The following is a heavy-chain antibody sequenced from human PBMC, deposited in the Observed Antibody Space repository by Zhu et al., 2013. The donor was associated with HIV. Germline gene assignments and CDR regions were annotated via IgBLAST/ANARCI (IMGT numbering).Heavy chain of an antibody. CDR1: GGSISSSSYY. CDR2: IYYSGST. CDR3: ARFIVGATQNAFDI. Sequence: QVQLQESGPGLVKPSETLSLTCTVSGGSISSSSYYWGWIRQPPGKGLEWIGSIYYSGSTYYNPSLKSRVTISVDTSKNQFSLKLSSVTAADTAVYYCARFIVGATQNAFDIWGQGTMVTVSS. V-gene: IGHV4-39*07. J-gene: IGHJ3*02. D-gene: IGHD1-26*01.